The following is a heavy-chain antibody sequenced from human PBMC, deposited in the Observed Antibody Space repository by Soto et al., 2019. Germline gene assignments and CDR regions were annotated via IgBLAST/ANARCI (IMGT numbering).Heavy chain of an antibody. D-gene: IGHD6-19*01. Sequence: GESLKISCAASGFTFSGSAMHLFRQASWKGLKWVGRIRSKANSYATAYAASVKGRFTISRDDSKNTAYLQMNSLKTEDTAVYYCTRPGIAVDHNWFEPWGQGTMVTVSS. J-gene: IGHJ5*02. CDR1: GFTFSGSA. V-gene: IGHV3-73*01. CDR2: IRSKANSYAT. CDR3: TRPGIAVDHNWFEP.